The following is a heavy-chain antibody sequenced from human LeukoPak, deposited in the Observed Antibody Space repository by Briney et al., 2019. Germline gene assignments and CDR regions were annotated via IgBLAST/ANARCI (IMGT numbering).Heavy chain of an antibody. CDR2: IYYSGST. J-gene: IGHJ3*02. CDR3: ARHSSWIQLWFKIGAFDI. Sequence: PSETLSLTCTVSGGSISSYYWSWIRQPPGKGLEWIGYIYYSGSTNYNPSLKSRVTISVDTSKNQFSLKLSSVTAADTAVYYCARHSSWIQLWFKIGAFDIWGQGTMVTVSS. D-gene: IGHD5-18*01. V-gene: IGHV4-59*08. CDR1: GGSISSYY.